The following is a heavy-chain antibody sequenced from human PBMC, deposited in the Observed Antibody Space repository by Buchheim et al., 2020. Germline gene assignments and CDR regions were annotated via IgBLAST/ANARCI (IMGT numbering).Heavy chain of an antibody. J-gene: IGHJ4*02. CDR1: GFTFSSYG. CDR3: AKDAARLALSY. Sequence: QVQLVESGGGVVQPGRSLRLSCAASGFTFSSYGMHWVRQAPGKGLEWVAVISYDGSNKYYADSVKGRFTISRDNSKNTLYLQMNSLRAEDTAVYYCAKDAARLALSYWGQGTL. V-gene: IGHV3-30*18. CDR2: ISYDGSNK. D-gene: IGHD6-19*01.